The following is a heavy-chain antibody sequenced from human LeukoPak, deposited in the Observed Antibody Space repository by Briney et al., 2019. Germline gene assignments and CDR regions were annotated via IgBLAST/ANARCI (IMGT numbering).Heavy chain of an antibody. CDR2: ISSSGSIR. D-gene: IGHD4-23*01. V-gene: IGHV3-11*04. CDR1: GFTFSDYY. J-gene: IGHJ6*03. Sequence: GGSLRLSCAASGFTFSDYYMSWIRQAPGKGLEWVSYISSSGSIRYYADSVKGRFTISRDNAKNSLYLEMNSLRAEDTAIYYCARDETRWNRYYYYYMDVWGKGTTVTVSS. CDR3: ARDETRWNRYYYYYMDV.